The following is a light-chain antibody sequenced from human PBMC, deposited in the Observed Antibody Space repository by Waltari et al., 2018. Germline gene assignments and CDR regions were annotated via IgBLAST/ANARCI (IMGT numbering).Light chain of an antibody. V-gene: IGLV2-14*03. J-gene: IGLJ3*02. CDR3: SSYISSSTLEV. CDR2: DVS. Sequence: QSALTQPASVSGSPGQSITIPCTGTSSHVGGYHLVSWYQQHPGKAPKLMIFDVSNRPSGVSNRFSGSKSGNTASLTISGLQAEDEADYYCSSYISSSTLEVFGGGTRLTVL. CDR1: SSHVGGYHL.